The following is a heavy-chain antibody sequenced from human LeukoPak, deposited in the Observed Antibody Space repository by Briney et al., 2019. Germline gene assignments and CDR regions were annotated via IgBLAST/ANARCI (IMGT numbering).Heavy chain of an antibody. V-gene: IGHV4-38-2*02. D-gene: IGHD3-22*01. J-gene: IGHJ4*02. CDR3: ARGKRYYDSSGYYLPRTYFDY. CDR1: GYSISSGYY. Sequence: PSETLSLTCTVSGYSISSGYYWGWIRQPPGKGLEWIGSIYHSGSTNYNPSLKSRVTISVDTSKNQFSLKLSSVTAADTAVYYCARGKRYYDSSGYYLPRTYFDYWGQGTLVTVSS. CDR2: IYHSGST.